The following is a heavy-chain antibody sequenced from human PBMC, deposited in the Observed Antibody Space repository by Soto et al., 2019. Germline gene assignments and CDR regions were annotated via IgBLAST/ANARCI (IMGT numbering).Heavy chain of an antibody. CDR2: IYYSGGT. V-gene: IGHV4-39*01. CDR1: GGSISSSSYY. J-gene: IGHJ4*02. Sequence: SETLSLTCTVSGGSISSSSYYWGWIRQPPGKGLEWIGSIYYSGGTYYNPSLKSRVTISVDTSKNQFSLKLSSVTAADTAVYYCASRGIVAPLIFDYWGQGTLVIVSS. CDR3: ASRGIVAPLIFDY. D-gene: IGHD1-26*01.